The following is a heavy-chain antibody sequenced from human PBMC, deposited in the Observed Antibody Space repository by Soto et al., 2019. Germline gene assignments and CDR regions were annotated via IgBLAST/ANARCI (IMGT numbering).Heavy chain of an antibody. CDR3: ATTLDIVVVVAAQGFDY. J-gene: IGHJ4*02. CDR2: FDPEDGET. V-gene: IGHV1-24*01. D-gene: IGHD2-15*01. Sequence: GASVKVSCKVSGYTLTELSMHWVRQAPGKGFEWMGGFDPEDGETIYAQKFQGRVTMTEDTSTDTAYMELSSLRSEDTAVYYCATTLDIVVVVAAQGFDYWGQGTLVTVSS. CDR1: GYTLTELS.